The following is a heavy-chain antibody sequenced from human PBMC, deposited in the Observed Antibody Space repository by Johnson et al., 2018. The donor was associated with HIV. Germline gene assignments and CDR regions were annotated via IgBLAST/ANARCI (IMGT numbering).Heavy chain of an antibody. J-gene: IGHJ3*02. D-gene: IGHD3-10*01. CDR2: TNSDGSNK. CDR1: GFTFSTNW. Sequence: VQLVESGGDLVQPGGSLRLSCVGSGFTFSTNWMHWVRQAQGQGLVWVSRTNSDGSNKYFAASLKGLFTISRDKSKNTRYLQMNSLRAEDTAVYYCARGVDGAFDIWGQGTMVTVSS. V-gene: IGHV3-74*01. CDR3: ARGVDGAFDI.